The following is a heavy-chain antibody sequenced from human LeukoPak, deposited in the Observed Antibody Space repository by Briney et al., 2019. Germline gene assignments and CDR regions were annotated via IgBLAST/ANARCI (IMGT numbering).Heavy chain of an antibody. J-gene: IGHJ4*02. Sequence: GGSLRLSCAASGFTFSSYAMSWVRQAPGKGLEWVSSISGGGGVTYYADSVKGRFTISRDNSKNTVYLQMDSLRAEDTAVYYCAKDPRVATIEIFDYWGQGTLVTVSS. CDR1: GFTFSSYA. D-gene: IGHD5-12*01. CDR3: AKDPRVATIEIFDY. V-gene: IGHV3-23*01. CDR2: ISGGGGVT.